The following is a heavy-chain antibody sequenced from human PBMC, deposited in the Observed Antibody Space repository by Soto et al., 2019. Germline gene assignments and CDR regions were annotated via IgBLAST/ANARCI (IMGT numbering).Heavy chain of an antibody. CDR2: TYYRSNWYT. V-gene: IGHV6-1*01. J-gene: IGHJ6*02. CDR3: ARHPRDSFGMDV. Sequence: SETLSLTCAISGDSVSSNNAAWNWIRQSPSRGLEWLGRTYYRSNWYTDYAVSVKSRISIDPDTSRNQFSLQLNSVIPEDSAVYYCARHPRDSFGMDVWGQGTTVTVSS. D-gene: IGHD3-16*01. CDR1: GDSVSSNNAA.